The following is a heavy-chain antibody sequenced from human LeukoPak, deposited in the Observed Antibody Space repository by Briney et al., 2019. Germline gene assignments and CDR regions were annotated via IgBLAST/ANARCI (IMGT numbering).Heavy chain of an antibody. CDR2: ITSSSNYI. CDR3: ARAENGYSSSWSYSYYYYMDV. CDR1: GFTFSTYT. V-gene: IGHV3-21*01. J-gene: IGHJ6*03. D-gene: IGHD6-13*01. Sequence: GGSLRLSCAASGFTFSTYTMNWVRQAPGKGLERISSITSSSNYIFYADSVKGRFTISRDNAKKSLYLQMNSLRAEDTAVYYCARAENGYSSSWSYSYYYYMDVWGKGTTVTVSS.